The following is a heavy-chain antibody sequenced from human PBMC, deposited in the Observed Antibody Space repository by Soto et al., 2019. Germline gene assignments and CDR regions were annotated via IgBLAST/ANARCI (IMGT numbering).Heavy chain of an antibody. CDR1: GGSISSYY. CDR2: IYYSGST. D-gene: IGHD1-1*01. J-gene: IGHJ4*02. V-gene: IGHV4-59*01. Sequence: QVQLQESGPGLVTPSETLSLTCTVSGGSISSYYWSWIRQPPGKGLEWIGYIYYSGSTNYNPSLKSRVTISVDTSKNQFSLKLSSVTAADTAVYYCARGEGGYEDYWGQGTLVTVSS. CDR3: ARGEGGYEDY.